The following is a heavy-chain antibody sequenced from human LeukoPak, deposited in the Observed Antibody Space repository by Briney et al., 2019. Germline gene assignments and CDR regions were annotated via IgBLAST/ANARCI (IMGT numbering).Heavy chain of an antibody. CDR2: INTDGSSP. J-gene: IGHJ6*03. V-gene: IGHV3-74*01. CDR1: GFTFSSYW. Sequence: GGSRRPSGAAPGFTFSSYWMHWVRQAPGKGLVWVSRINTDGSSPSYADSVKGRFTISRDNAKNSLYLQMNSLRAEDTAVYYCARGPDYDFWSGYFYYYYYYMDVWGKGTTVTVSS. CDR3: ARGPDYDFWSGYFYYYYYYMDV. D-gene: IGHD3-3*01.